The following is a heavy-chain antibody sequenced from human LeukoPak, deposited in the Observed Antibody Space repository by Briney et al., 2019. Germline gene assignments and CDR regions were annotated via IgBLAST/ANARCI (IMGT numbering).Heavy chain of an antibody. CDR2: IDNGGSGT. Sequence: GGSLRLSCAASGFTFSSYWMHWVRQVPEKGLVLVSRIDNGGSGTTYADSVKGRFTVSRDNAKNTLYLQMNSLRAEDTAIYYCARGGGWDTIFRVVQYMDVWGKGTTVTVSS. D-gene: IGHD3-3*01. V-gene: IGHV3-74*01. CDR1: GFTFSSYW. CDR3: ARGGGWDTIFRVVQYMDV. J-gene: IGHJ6*03.